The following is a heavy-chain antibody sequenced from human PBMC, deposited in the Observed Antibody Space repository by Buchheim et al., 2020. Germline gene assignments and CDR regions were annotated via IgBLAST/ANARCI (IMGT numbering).Heavy chain of an antibody. CDR3: ASAPYYDILTGYRYYYYGMDV. Sequence: EVQLVESGGGLVQPGGSLRLSCAASGFTFSSYEMNWVRQAPGKGLEWVSYISSSGSTIYYADSVKGRFTISRDNAKNLLYLQMNSLRAEDTAVYYCASAPYYDILTGYRYYYYGMDVWGQGTT. V-gene: IGHV3-48*03. D-gene: IGHD3-9*01. CDR2: ISSSGSTI. J-gene: IGHJ6*02. CDR1: GFTFSSYE.